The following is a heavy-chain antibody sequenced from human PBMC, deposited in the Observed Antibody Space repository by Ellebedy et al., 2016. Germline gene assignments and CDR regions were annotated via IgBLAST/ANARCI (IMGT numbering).Heavy chain of an antibody. CDR1: GYTFTSYA. CDR3: ARSYDILTGYQLAYYFDY. D-gene: IGHD3-9*01. CDR2: INAGNGNT. V-gene: IGHV1-3*01. Sequence: ASVKVSCXASGYTFTSYAMHWVRQAPGQRLEWMGWINAGNGNTKYSQKFQGRVTITRDTSASTAYMELSSLRSEDTAVYYCARSYDILTGYQLAYYFDYWGQGTLVTVSS. J-gene: IGHJ4*02.